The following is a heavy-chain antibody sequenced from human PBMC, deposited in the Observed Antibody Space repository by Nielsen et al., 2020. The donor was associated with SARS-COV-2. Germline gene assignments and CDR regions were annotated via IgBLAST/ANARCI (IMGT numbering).Heavy chain of an antibody. CDR3: ARGGRITFGGADDAFDI. V-gene: IGHV4-30-2*01. J-gene: IGHJ3*02. CDR1: GGSISSGGYF. D-gene: IGHD3-16*01. Sequence: SQTLSLTCAVSGGSISSGGYFWSWIRQPPGKGLEWIGYIYHSGRTYYNPSLKSRVTISVDSSKNQFSLKLSSVTAADTAVYYCARGGRITFGGADDAFDIWGQGTMVTVSS. CDR2: IYHSGRT.